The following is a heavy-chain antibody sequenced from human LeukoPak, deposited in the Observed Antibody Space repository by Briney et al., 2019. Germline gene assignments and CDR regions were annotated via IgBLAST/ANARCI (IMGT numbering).Heavy chain of an antibody. Sequence: GGSLRLSCAASGFTFSDFYMSWLRQTPGKGLEWVSYISTTGTTVDYADSVKGRFTISRDNAKGSLYLQMNNLGADNTAVYYCAKGHTYGMIWGQGTLVTVSS. CDR2: ISTTGTTV. D-gene: IGHD2-8*01. CDR3: AKGHTYGMI. J-gene: IGHJ4*02. CDR1: GFTFSDFY. V-gene: IGHV3-11*01.